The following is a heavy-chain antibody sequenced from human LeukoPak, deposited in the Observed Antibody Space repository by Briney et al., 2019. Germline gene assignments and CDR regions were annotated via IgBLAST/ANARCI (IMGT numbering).Heavy chain of an antibody. CDR1: GGTFSSYA. J-gene: IGHJ4*02. V-gene: IGHV1-69*06. CDR3: ARSRRGYCSGGSCTFDY. Sequence: SVKVSCKASGGTFSSYAISWVRQAPGQGLEWMGGIIPIFGTANYAQKFQGSVTITADKSTSTAYMELSSLRSEDTAVYYCARSRRGYCSGGSCTFDYWGQGTLVTVSS. CDR2: IIPIFGTA. D-gene: IGHD2-15*01.